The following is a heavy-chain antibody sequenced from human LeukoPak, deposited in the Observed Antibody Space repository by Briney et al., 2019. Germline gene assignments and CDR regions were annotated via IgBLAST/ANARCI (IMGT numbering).Heavy chain of an antibody. Sequence: GASVKVSCKASGYTSTAYYMHWVRQAPGQGLEWMGWINPTIGGTKYAQKFQGGVTMTRDTSISTACMELSRLRSDDTAMYYCARNDDLSPFFDSWGQGALVTVSS. CDR1: GYTSTAYY. V-gene: IGHV1-2*02. D-gene: IGHD3-3*01. CDR2: INPTIGGT. CDR3: ARNDDLSPFFDS. J-gene: IGHJ4*02.